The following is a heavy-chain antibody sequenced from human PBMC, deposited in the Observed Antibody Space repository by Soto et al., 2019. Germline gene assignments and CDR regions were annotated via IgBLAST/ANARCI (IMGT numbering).Heavy chain of an antibody. D-gene: IGHD4-4*01. V-gene: IGHV4-30-2*01. CDR1: GGSIGSGGYS. CDR2: IYDSGTT. Sequence: SETLSLTCAVSGGSIGSGGYSWTWIRQPPGKGLEWIGYIYDSGTTYYNPSLKSRVTISVDRSKNQFSLNLRSVTAADTAVYYCAREYSSTYSRYFDYWGQGTLVTSPQ. J-gene: IGHJ4*02. CDR3: AREYSSTYSRYFDY.